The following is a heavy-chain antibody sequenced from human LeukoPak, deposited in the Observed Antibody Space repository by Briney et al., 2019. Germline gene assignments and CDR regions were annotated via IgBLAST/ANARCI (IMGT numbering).Heavy chain of an antibody. V-gene: IGHV3-30*04. CDR2: ISYDGSNK. Sequence: PGGSLRLSCAASGFIFSYYAMHWVRQAPGKGLEWVAFISYDGSNKYFADSVKGRFTISRDNSKNTLYMQMNSLRAVDTAVYYCARDSFGGDYWGQGTLVTVSS. D-gene: IGHD3-16*01. J-gene: IGHJ4*02. CDR1: GFIFSYYA. CDR3: ARDSFGGDY.